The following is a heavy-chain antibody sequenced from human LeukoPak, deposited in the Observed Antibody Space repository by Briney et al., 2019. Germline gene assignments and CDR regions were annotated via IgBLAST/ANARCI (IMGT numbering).Heavy chain of an antibody. J-gene: IGHJ2*01. D-gene: IGHD4-17*01. V-gene: IGHV4-30-4*08. CDR3: ASNTVTTYWYFDL. CDR1: GGSISSGDYY. Sequence: SQTLSLTCTVSGGSISSGDYYWSWIRQPPGKGLEWIGYIYYSGGTYYNPSLKSRVTISVDTSKNQFSLKLSSVTAADTAVYYCASNTVTTYWYFDLWGRGTLVTVSS. CDR2: IYYSGGT.